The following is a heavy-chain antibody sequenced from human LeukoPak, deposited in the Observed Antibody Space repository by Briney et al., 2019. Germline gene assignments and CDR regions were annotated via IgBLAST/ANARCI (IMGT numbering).Heavy chain of an antibody. V-gene: IGHV3-30*04. CDR3: ARGQRRHIDMAPSFDY. Sequence: GGSLRLSCSASGFTFSSYAMHWVRQAPGKGLEWVAVISYDGGYKYYADSVKGRFTISRDNSKNTLSLQMHSLRAEDTSVYYGARGQRRHIDMAPSFDYWGQGTLVTVSS. CDR1: GFTFSSYA. D-gene: IGHD5-24*01. J-gene: IGHJ4*02. CDR2: ISYDGGYK.